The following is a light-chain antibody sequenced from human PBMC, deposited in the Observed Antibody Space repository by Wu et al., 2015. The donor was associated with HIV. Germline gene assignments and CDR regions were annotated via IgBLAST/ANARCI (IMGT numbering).Light chain of an antibody. V-gene: IGKV1-5*03. J-gene: IGKJ1*01. Sequence: DIQMTQSPSTLSASVGDRVTMTCRASQSISTWLAWYQQKPGKAPKLLISQASSLQGGVPLRFSGSGSGTEFTLTISSLQPDDFATYYCQQYHTHSTFGQGTKVDLK. CDR3: QQYHTHST. CDR1: QSISTW. CDR2: QAS.